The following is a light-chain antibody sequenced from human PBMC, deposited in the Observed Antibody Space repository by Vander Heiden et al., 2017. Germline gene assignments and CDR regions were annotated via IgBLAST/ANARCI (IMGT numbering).Light chain of an antibody. CDR1: SGHSNYA. CDR3: QTWDSSVV. CDR2: VNSDGSH. V-gene: IGLV4-69*01. Sequence: QLLLTQSPSASASLGASVKLTCTLSSGHSNYAIAWHQQQPQKGPRFLMKVNSDGSHSKGDGIPDRFSGSSSGAERYLTISSLQSEDVADYYCQTWDSSVVFGGGTKLTVL. J-gene: IGLJ2*01.